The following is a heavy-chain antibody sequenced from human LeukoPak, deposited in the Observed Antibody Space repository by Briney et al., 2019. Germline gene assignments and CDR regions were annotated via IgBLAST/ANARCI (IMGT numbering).Heavy chain of an antibody. CDR3: AKDMVVWFGEFAFDY. Sequence: GGSLRLSCAASGFTLDDYAMHWVWQAPGKGLEWVSGISWNSGSIGYADSVKGRFTISRDNAKNSLYLQMNSLRAEDTALYYCAKDMVVWFGEFAFDYWGQGTLVTVSS. V-gene: IGHV3-9*01. CDR1: GFTLDDYA. D-gene: IGHD3-10*01. J-gene: IGHJ4*02. CDR2: ISWNSGSI.